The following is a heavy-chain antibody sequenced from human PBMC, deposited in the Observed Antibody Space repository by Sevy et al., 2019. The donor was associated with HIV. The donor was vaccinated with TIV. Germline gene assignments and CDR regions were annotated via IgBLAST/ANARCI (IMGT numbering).Heavy chain of an antibody. CDR1: GYSFTSYE. CDR3: ARLRSCGGDCYYFDY. V-gene: IGHV1-46*01. CDR2: INPSGGST. J-gene: IGHJ4*02. Sequence: ASVKVSCKASGYSFTSYEMEWVRQAPGQGLEWMGIINPSGGSTGYAQSFQGRVILTRDTSTDTVYMELNSLRSEDTAVYYCARLRSCGGDCYYFDYWGQGTLVTVSS. D-gene: IGHD2-21*02.